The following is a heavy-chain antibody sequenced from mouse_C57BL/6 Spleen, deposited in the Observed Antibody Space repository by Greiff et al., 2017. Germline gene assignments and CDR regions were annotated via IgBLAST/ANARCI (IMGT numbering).Heavy chain of an antibody. J-gene: IGHJ1*03. Sequence: VKLQQSGAELARPGASVKLSCKASGYTFTSYGISWVTQRTGQGLEWIGEIYPRSGNTYYNEKFKGKATLTADKSSSTAYMELRSLTSEDSAVYFCERKGNDSNYWYFDVWGTGTTVTVSS. CDR3: ERKGNDSNYWYFDV. CDR1: GYTFTSYG. CDR2: IYPRSGNT. D-gene: IGHD2-5*01. V-gene: IGHV1-81*01.